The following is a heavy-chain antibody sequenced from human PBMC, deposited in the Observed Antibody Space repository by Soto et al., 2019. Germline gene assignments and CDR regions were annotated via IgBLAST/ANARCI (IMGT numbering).Heavy chain of an antibody. J-gene: IGHJ6*02. CDR1: GFTFSSYA. V-gene: IGHV3-30-3*02. D-gene: IGHD2-2*01. CDR2: ISYDGSNK. Sequence: QVQLVESGGGVVQPGRSLRLSCAASGFTFSSYAMHWVRQAPGKGLEWVAVISYDGSNKYYADSVKGRFTISRDNSKNTLYLQMNSLRAEDTAVYYCAKSETHQLISPYGMDVWGQGTTVTVAS. CDR3: AKSETHQLISPYGMDV.